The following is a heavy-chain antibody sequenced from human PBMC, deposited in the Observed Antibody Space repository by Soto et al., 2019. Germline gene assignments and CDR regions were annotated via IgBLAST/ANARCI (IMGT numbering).Heavy chain of an antibody. CDR2: ISSSGSTI. J-gene: IGHJ6*02. CDR3: ARSKYGMDV. Sequence: PWGALRLSCAASGFTFSSYEMNWVRQAPGKGLEWVSYISSSGSTIYYADSVKGRFTISRDNAKNSLYLQMNSLRAEDTAVYYCARSKYGMDVWGQGTTVTVSS. V-gene: IGHV3-48*03. CDR1: GFTFSSYE.